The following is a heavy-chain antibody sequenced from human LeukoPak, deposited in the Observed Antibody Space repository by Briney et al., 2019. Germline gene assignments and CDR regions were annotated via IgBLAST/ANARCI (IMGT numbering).Heavy chain of an antibody. Sequence: GGSLRLSCAASGSTFSSYAMSWVRQAPGKGLEWVSAISGSGGSTYYADSVKGRFTISRDNSKNTLYLQMNSLRAEDTAVYYCAKSVAARPTPDYWGQGTLVTVSA. CDR1: GSTFSSYA. V-gene: IGHV3-23*01. D-gene: IGHD6-6*01. J-gene: IGHJ4*02. CDR3: AKSVAARPTPDY. CDR2: ISGSGGST.